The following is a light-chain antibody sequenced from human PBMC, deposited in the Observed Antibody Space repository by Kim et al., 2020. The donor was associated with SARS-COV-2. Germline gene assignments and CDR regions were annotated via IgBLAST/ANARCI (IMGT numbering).Light chain of an antibody. Sequence: VSPGQTASITCSGDDLGNKYILWYRQQPGQSPVLVMFQDNVRASGIPERISGSNSGNTASLTISGTQALDEADYYCQAWDRSTAVFGGGTQLTVL. CDR2: QDN. V-gene: IGLV3-1*01. CDR1: DLGNKY. J-gene: IGLJ2*01. CDR3: QAWDRSTAV.